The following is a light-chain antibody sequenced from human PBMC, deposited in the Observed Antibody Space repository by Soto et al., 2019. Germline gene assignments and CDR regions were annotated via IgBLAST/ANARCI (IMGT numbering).Light chain of an antibody. Sequence: QSALTQPASVSGSPGQSITISCTGTSSDVGGYNYVSWYQHHPGKAPKVMIYEVSYRPSGVSNRFSGSKSGNTASLTISGLQAEDEADYYCSSYTSSSTRVFGTGTKLTVL. J-gene: IGLJ1*01. CDR3: SSYTSSSTRV. CDR2: EVS. V-gene: IGLV2-14*01. CDR1: SSDVGGYNY.